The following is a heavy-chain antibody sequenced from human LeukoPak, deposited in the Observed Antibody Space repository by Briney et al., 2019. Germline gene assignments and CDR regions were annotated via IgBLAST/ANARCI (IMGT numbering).Heavy chain of an antibody. CDR1: GHTFTAYY. V-gene: IGHV1-2*02. CDR3: ASYASGYNWLKA. J-gene: IGHJ5*02. CDR2: IHPGTGDT. D-gene: IGHD3-10*01. Sequence: ASVKVSCKASGHTFTAYYMPWGRQAPGQGLEWMGWIHPGTGDTKYAQKFQGRVTVTRDTSITTAYMELSSLRSDDTAVYYCASYASGYNWLKAWGQGTLVTVSS.